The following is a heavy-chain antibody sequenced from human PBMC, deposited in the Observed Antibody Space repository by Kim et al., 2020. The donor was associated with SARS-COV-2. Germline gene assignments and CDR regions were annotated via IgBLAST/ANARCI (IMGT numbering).Heavy chain of an antibody. V-gene: IGHV3-15*01. J-gene: IGHJ3*01. CDR2: IRNKGSGGTT. CDR3: ATDWGSGTCYFLAFDL. CDR1: GFPFSDAG. Sequence: GGSLRLSCAASGFPFSDAGIHWVRQAPGQGLEWVGQIRNKGSGGTTDYAAPVKGRFSISRDDSNNTLYLQMSGLKIEDTAVYYCATDWGSGTCYFLAFDLWGQGPMVTVS. D-gene: IGHD3-10*01.